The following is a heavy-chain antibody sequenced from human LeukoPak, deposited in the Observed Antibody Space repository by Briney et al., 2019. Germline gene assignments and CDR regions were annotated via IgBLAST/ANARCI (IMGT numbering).Heavy chain of an antibody. Sequence: ASVKVSCKASGYTFTGYYMHWVRQAPGQGLEWMGWINPNSGGTNYAQKFQGRVTMTRDTSIGTAYMELGRLRSDDTAVYYCARDYYDSSGYYPPEVLDYWGQGTLVTVSS. CDR3: ARDYYDSSGYYPPEVLDY. V-gene: IGHV1-2*02. D-gene: IGHD3-22*01. CDR1: GYTFTGYY. J-gene: IGHJ4*02. CDR2: INPNSGGT.